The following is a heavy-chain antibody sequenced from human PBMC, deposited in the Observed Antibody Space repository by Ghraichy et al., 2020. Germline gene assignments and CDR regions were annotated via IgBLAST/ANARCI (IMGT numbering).Heavy chain of an antibody. Sequence: ASVKVSCKASGYTFTSYYMHWVRQAPGQGLEWMGIINPSGGSTSYAQKFQGRVTMTRDTSTSTVYMELSSLRSEDTAVYYCARGGLGYCSGGSCSPNHFDYWGQGTLVTVSS. V-gene: IGHV1-46*03. J-gene: IGHJ4*02. D-gene: IGHD2-15*01. CDR3: ARGGLGYCSGGSCSPNHFDY. CDR1: GYTFTSYY. CDR2: INPSGGST.